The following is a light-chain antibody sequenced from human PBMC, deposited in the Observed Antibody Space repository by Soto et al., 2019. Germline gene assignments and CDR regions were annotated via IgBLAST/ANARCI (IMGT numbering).Light chain of an antibody. V-gene: IGKV1-17*01. Sequence: DVQMTQSPSSLSASVGDRVTITCRASQDIGYRLGWYQQKPGKVPKRLIYETSCLQGGVPSRFSGAGSGTDFTLTIIGLQPEDFATDDCLQHSDYPFTFGQGNQLDI. CDR3: LQHSDYPFT. CDR1: QDIGYR. CDR2: ETS. J-gene: IGKJ2*01.